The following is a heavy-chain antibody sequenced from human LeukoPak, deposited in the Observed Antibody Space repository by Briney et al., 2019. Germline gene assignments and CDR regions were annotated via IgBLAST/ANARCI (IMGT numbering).Heavy chain of an antibody. CDR1: GDSISSGGYY. Sequence: PSETLSLTCTVSGDSISSGGYYWSWIRQHPGKGLEWIGYINYSGSTYYNPSLESRVTISVDTSKNQFSLKLSSVTAADTAVYYCARRRAIAAAVYGVSQYYFDYWGQGTLVTVSS. V-gene: IGHV4-31*03. D-gene: IGHD6-13*01. CDR2: INYSGST. J-gene: IGHJ4*02. CDR3: ARRRAIAAAVYGVSQYYFDY.